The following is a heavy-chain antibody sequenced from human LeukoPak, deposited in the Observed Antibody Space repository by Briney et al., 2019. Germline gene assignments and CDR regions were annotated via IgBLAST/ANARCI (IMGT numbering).Heavy chain of an antibody. CDR2: IYSGGMT. CDR1: GFTVSSNY. D-gene: IGHD4-11*01. Sequence: GGSLRLSCAVSGFTVSSNYMNWVRQAPGKGLEWVSVIYSGGMTYYADSVKGRFTISRDTSNNTLYLQMVSLRDEDTAVYYCARSFAPDYLYYYYYMDVWGKGTTVTVSS. V-gene: IGHV3-53*01. CDR3: ARSFAPDYLYYYYYMDV. J-gene: IGHJ6*03.